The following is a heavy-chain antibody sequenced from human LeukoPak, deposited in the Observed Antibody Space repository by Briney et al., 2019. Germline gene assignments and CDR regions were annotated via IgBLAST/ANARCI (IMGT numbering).Heavy chain of an antibody. Sequence: GGSLRLSCVASGFTFNDHGMHWVRQAPGKGLAWIGSIMSKTYGERTEYAASLKGRFTISRDDSKNIAYLQMNSLETEDTAMYYCTRWHTTSWLDYWGQGTLVTVS. CDR3: TRWHTTSWLDY. J-gene: IGHJ4*02. CDR1: GFTFNDHG. CDR2: IMSKTYGERT. V-gene: IGHV3-49*04. D-gene: IGHD2-2*01.